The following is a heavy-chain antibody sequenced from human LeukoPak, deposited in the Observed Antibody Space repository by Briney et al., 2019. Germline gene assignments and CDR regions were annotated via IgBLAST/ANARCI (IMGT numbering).Heavy chain of an antibody. CDR3: ARPSFVSGSYFDY. V-gene: IGHV3-9*01. Sequence: GRSLRLSCAASGFTFDDYAMHWVRQAPGKGLEWVSGISWNSGSIGYADSVKGRFTISRDNAKNSLYLQMNSLRAEDTAVYYCARPSFVSGSYFDYWGQGTLVTVSS. CDR2: ISWNSGSI. D-gene: IGHD3-10*01. CDR1: GFTFDDYA. J-gene: IGHJ4*02.